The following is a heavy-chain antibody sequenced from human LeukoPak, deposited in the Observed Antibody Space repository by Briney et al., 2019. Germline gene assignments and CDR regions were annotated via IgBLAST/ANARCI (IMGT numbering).Heavy chain of an antibody. CDR1: GFTFSNAW. Sequence: GSLRLSCAASGFTFSNAWMSWVRQPPGKGLEWIGEINHSGSTNYNPSLKSRVTISVDTSKNQFSLKLSSVTAADTAVYYCAVTGLDPRIWFDPWGQGTLVTVSS. CDR2: INHSGST. D-gene: IGHD7-27*01. J-gene: IGHJ5*02. CDR3: AVTGLDPRIWFDP. V-gene: IGHV4-34*08.